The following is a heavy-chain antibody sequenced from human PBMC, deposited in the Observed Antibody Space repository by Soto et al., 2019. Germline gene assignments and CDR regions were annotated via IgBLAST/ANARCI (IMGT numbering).Heavy chain of an antibody. Sequence: SETLSLTCTVSDDSISSYYWSWIRQPPGKGLEWIGYIYYSGSTNYNPSLKSRVTISVDTSKNQFSLKLSSVTAADTAVYYCARGSSGFRFDYWGQGTLVTVSS. CDR3: ARGSSGFRFDY. V-gene: IGHV4-59*08. J-gene: IGHJ4*02. CDR1: DDSISSYY. D-gene: IGHD6-19*01. CDR2: IYYSGST.